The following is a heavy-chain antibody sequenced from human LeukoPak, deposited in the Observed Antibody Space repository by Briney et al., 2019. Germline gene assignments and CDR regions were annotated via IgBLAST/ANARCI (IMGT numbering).Heavy chain of an antibody. Sequence: GGSLRLSCAASGFAFSDYYMSWIRQAPGKGLEWVSYISSSGSTIYYADSVKGRFTISRDDAKNSLYLQMNSLRVEDTAVYYCARDFWSGSPDWGQGTLVTVSS. V-gene: IGHV3-11*04. J-gene: IGHJ4*02. CDR1: GFAFSDYY. CDR2: ISSSGSTI. D-gene: IGHD3-3*01. CDR3: ARDFWSGSPD.